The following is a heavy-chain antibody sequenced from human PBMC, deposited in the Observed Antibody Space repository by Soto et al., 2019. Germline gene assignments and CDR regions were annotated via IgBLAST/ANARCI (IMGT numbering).Heavy chain of an antibody. V-gene: IGHV1-2*02. CDR2: INPNSGGT. CDR1: GYTFTGYY. D-gene: IGHD6-13*01. J-gene: IGHJ4*02. CDR3: AREGGDSSSWYNTGDY. Sequence: ASVKVSCKASGYTFTGYYMHWVRQAPGQGLEWMGWINPNSGGTNYAQKFRGRVTMTRDTSISTAYMELSRLRSDDTAVYYCAREGGDSSSWYNTGDYWGQGTLVTVSS.